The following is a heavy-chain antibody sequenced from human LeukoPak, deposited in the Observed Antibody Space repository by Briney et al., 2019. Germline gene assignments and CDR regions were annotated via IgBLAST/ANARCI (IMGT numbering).Heavy chain of an antibody. D-gene: IGHD6-19*01. V-gene: IGHV4-39*01. Sequence: SETLSLTCTASGGSIRSSSYYWGWIRQPPGKGLEWIGSIYYSGSTYYNASLKSRGTISVDTSKNQFSLKLNSVTAADTAVYFCARQVVAVAGTGYFDYWGQGTLVTVSS. CDR3: ARQVVAVAGTGYFDY. CDR1: GGSIRSSSYY. CDR2: IYYSGST. J-gene: IGHJ4*02.